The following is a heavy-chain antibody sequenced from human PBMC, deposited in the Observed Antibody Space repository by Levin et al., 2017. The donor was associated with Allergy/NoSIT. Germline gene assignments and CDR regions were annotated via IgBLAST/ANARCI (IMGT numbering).Heavy chain of an antibody. CDR2: ISYDGNNK. D-gene: IGHD4-17*01. V-gene: IGHV3-30-3*01. CDR1: GFTFSSYT. J-gene: IGHJ6*02. Sequence: GESLKISCAASGFTFSSYTIHWVRQAPGKGLEWVAVISYDGNNKYYPDSVKGRFTISRDNSKNTLYLQMNSLRAEDTAVYYCARNGLRGLVPASIDVWGQGTTVTVSS. CDR3: ARNGLRGLVPASIDV.